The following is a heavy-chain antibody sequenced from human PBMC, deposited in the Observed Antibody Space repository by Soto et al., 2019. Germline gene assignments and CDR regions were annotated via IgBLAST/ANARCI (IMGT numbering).Heavy chain of an antibody. CDR2: INPNSGGT. V-gene: IGHV1-2*02. Sequence: QVQLVQSGAEVKKPGASVKVSCKASGYTFTGYYMHWVRQAPGQGLEWMGWINPNSGGTNYAQKFQGRFTMTRDTSISTAYMDLSRLRSDDTAVYYCARDERDGYSGSWLDPWCQGTLVTVSS. D-gene: IGHD2-15*01. J-gene: IGHJ5*02. CDR3: ARDERDGYSGSWLDP. CDR1: GYTFTGYY.